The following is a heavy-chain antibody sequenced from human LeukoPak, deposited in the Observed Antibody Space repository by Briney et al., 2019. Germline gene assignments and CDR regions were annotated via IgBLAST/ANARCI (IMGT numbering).Heavy chain of an antibody. CDR1: GGSISSSSYY. CDR3: ARHRRYTTGSEEYDY. D-gene: IGHD2-8*02. J-gene: IGHJ4*02. CDR2: IYYSGTT. V-gene: IGHV4-39*01. Sequence: PSETLSLTCTVSGGSISSSSYYWAWIRQPPGKGLEWIGSIYYSGTTYCNPSLKSRVTISVDTSKNQFSLKVSSVTAADTAVYYCARHRRYTTGSEEYDYWGQGTLVTVSS.